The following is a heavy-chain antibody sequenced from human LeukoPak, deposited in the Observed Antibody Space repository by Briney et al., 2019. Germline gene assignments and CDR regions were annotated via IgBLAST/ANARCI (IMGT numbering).Heavy chain of an antibody. CDR1: GFTFSDYY. CDR2: ISTNDRTI. V-gene: IGHV3-11*04. D-gene: IGHD4-17*01. Sequence: GGSLRLSCAASGFTFSDYYVKWIRQVPGKGLEWVSYISTNDRTIRYADSVKGRFSISRDNANNSLYLQMKSLRAGDTAVYYCARRASVTTRYWYFDLWGRGTLITVSS. J-gene: IGHJ2*01. CDR3: ARRASVTTRYWYFDL.